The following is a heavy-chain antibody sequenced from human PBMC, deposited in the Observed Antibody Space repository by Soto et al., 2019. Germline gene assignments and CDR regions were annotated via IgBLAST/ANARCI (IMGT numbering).Heavy chain of an antibody. CDR2: ISAYNGNT. Sequence: QVQLVQSGAEVKKPGASVKVSCKASGYTFTSYGISWVRQAPGQGLEWMGWISAYNGNTNYAQKLQGRVIKTTGTCPSTVYIGLRGLRSDDTASYYCARSPDDYGDYFNFNYCGQGTLVTVSS. CDR3: ARSPDDYGDYFNFNY. CDR1: GYTFTSYG. V-gene: IGHV1-18*01. J-gene: IGHJ4*02. D-gene: IGHD4-17*01.